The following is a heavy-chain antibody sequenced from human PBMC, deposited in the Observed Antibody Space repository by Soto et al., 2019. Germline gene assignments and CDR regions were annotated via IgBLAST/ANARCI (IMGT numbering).Heavy chain of an antibody. D-gene: IGHD3-10*01. V-gene: IGHV3-9*01. CDR1: GFTFDDYA. Sequence: GGSLRLSCAASGFTFDDYAMYWVRQGPGKGLEWVSGIRRDSGRIGYADSVKGRFTISRDNAKNTLYLQMNSLRTEDTAIYYCARDDEGGSYCDLGYWGQGTLVTVSS. J-gene: IGHJ4*02. CDR2: IRRDSGRI. CDR3: ARDDEGGSYCDLGY.